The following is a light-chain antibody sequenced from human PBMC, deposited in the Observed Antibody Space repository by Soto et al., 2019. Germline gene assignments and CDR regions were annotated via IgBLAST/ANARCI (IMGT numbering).Light chain of an antibody. J-gene: IGLJ1*01. CDR2: GDN. CDR3: QSYDSSLNRV. V-gene: IGLV1-40*01. CDR1: SSNIGANYD. Sequence: QAVVSQPPSVSGAPGQRITISCTGSSSNIGANYDVHWYRQVPGTAPKLLMSGDNNRPSGVADRFSGSKSGTSASLAITRLQAVDEADYYCQSYDSSLNRVFGTGTKVTVL.